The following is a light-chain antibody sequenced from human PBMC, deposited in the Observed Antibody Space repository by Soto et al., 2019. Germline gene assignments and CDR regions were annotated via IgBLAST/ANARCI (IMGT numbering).Light chain of an antibody. Sequence: EIVLTQSPSTLSLPPGERATLSCRASQSISDTLAWYQQKPGQAPRLLIYGASRRATGFPARFSGSGSGTDFTLTISSLQSEDFGVYFCQQYNKGPVTFGQGTKVDIK. J-gene: IGKJ1*01. CDR2: GAS. CDR1: QSISDT. V-gene: IGKV3-15*01. CDR3: QQYNKGPVT.